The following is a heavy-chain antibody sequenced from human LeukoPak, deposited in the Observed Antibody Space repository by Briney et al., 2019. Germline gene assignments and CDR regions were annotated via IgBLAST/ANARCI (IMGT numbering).Heavy chain of an antibody. V-gene: IGHV3-48*03. CDR3: ARARYYYMDV. J-gene: IGHJ6*03. CDR1: GFTFSIYE. CDR2: ISSSGSTI. Sequence: PGGSRRLSLAASGFTFSIYERNWFRQAPGKGREWVSYISSSGSTIYYADSVKGRFTISRDNAKNSLYLQMNSLRAEDTAVYYCARARYYYMDVWGKGTTVTISS.